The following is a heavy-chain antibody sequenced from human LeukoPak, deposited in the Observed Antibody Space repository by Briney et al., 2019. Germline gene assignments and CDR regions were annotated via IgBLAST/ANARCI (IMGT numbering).Heavy chain of an antibody. D-gene: IGHD3-22*01. J-gene: IGHJ4*02. CDR2: ISYDGSNK. CDR3: ARDGLYGYYYDSSGYYFDY. Sequence: GGSLRLSCTASGFTFSSYAMHWVRQAPGKGLEWVAVISYDGSNKYYADSVKGRFTISRDNSKNTLYLQMNSLRAEDTAVYYCARDGLYGYYYDSSGYYFDYWARGPWSPSPQ. V-gene: IGHV3-30-3*01. CDR1: GFTFSSYA.